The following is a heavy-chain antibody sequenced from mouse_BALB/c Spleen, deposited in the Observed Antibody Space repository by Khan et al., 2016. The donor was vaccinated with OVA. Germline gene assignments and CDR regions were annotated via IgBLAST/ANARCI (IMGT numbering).Heavy chain of an antibody. V-gene: IGHV2-3*01. J-gene: IGHJ4*01. CDR3: AKQNPGTLYAMDY. CDR1: GFSLTTYG. Sequence: QVQLQQSGPGLVAPSQSLSITCTVSGFSLTTYGVSWVRQPPGKGLEWLGVIWGDGSTNYHSALISRLTISKDNSKSQVFLKLNSLQTDDTGTYYCAKQNPGTLYAMDYWGQGTSVTVSS. CDR2: IWGDGST. D-gene: IGHD1-1*02.